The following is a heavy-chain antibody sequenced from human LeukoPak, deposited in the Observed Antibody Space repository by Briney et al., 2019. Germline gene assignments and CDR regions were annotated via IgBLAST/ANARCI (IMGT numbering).Heavy chain of an antibody. D-gene: IGHD2-15*01. CDR2: INPSGGST. J-gene: IGHJ4*02. Sequence: ASVKVSFKASGYTFTSYYMHWVRQAPGQGLEWMGIINPSGGSTSYAQKFQGRVTMTRDTSTSTVYMELSSLRSEDTAVYYCARSDIVVAIFDHWRKGPLVTVSS. CDR1: GYTFTSYY. CDR3: ARSDIVVAIFDH. V-gene: IGHV1-46*01.